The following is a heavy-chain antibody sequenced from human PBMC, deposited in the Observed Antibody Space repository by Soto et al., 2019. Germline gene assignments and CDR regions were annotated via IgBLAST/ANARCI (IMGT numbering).Heavy chain of an antibody. CDR3: ATEHIAAAGSNWFDP. D-gene: IGHD6-13*01. CDR1: GGSISSGGYY. Sequence: QVQLQESGPGLVKPSQTLSLTCTVSGGSISSGGYYWSWIRQHPGKGLEWIGYIYYSGSTYYNPSLKSRVTISVDTFKNQFSLKLSSVTAADTAVYYCATEHIAAAGSNWFDPWGQGTLVTVSS. CDR2: IYYSGST. V-gene: IGHV4-31*03. J-gene: IGHJ5*02.